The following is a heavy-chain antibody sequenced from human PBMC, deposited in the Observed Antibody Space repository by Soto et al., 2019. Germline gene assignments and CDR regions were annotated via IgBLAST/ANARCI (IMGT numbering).Heavy chain of an antibody. Sequence: QVQLVQSGAEVKKPGSSVKVSCKASGGTFSSYAISWVRQAPGQGLEWMGGIIPIFGTANYAQKFQGRVTITADESRSTAYRELSSLRSEDTAVYYWARHRAPFRGLAPPRTIFGVVPIHGMDVWGQGPTVTVSS. CDR2: IIPIFGTA. CDR1: GGTFSSYA. D-gene: IGHD3-3*01. CDR3: ARHRAPFRGLAPPRTIFGVVPIHGMDV. V-gene: IGHV1-69*12. J-gene: IGHJ6*02.